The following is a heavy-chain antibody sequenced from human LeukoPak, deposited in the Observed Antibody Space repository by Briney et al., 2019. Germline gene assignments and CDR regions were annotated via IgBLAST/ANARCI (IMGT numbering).Heavy chain of an antibody. D-gene: IGHD6-13*01. CDR1: GGSISSYY. CDR2: IYYSGST. J-gene: IGHJ4*02. CDR3: ARGYISSLFDY. V-gene: IGHV4-59*01. Sequence: SETLSLTCTVSGGSISSYYWSWIRQPPGKGLEWIGYIYYSGSTNYNPSPKSRVPISVATSKNQFSLKLSSVTAADTAVYYCARGYISSLFDYWGQGTLVTVSS.